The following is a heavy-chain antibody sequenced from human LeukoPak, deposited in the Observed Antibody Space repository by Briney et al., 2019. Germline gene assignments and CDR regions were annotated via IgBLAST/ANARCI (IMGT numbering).Heavy chain of an antibody. Sequence: GGSLRLSCAASGFTFSNYAMSWVRQAPGKGLEWVSAISGSGPSTYYSDSVKGRFTISRDDSKKTLSLQMNSLKAEDTAVYFCAKEYIGAGYDAFDLWGQGTMVTVSS. CDR1: GFTFSNYA. D-gene: IGHD5-12*01. CDR2: ISGSGPST. V-gene: IGHV3-23*01. J-gene: IGHJ3*01. CDR3: AKEYIGAGYDAFDL.